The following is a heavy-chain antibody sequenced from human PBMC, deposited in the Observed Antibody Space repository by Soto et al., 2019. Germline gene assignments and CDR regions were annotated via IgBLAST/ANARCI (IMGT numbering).Heavy chain of an antibody. CDR2: IKQDGSEK. Sequence: HPGGSLRLSCAASGFTFSSYWMSWVRQAPGKGLEWVANIKQDGSEKYYVDSVKGRFTISRDNAKNSLYLQMNSLRAEDTAVYYCARDFDSGYSYGYDGAPPDYWGQGTLVTVSS. V-gene: IGHV3-7*05. CDR1: GFTFSSYW. J-gene: IGHJ4*02. CDR3: ARDFDSGYSYGYDGAPPDY. D-gene: IGHD5-18*01.